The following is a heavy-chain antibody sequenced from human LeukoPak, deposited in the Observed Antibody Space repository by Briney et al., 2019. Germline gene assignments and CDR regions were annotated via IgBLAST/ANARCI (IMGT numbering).Heavy chain of an antibody. CDR2: INSSGSR. D-gene: IGHD4-17*01. J-gene: IGHJ3*02. V-gene: IGHV3-53*01. CDR3: ARGIYGPNDAFDI. Sequence: GGSLRLSCAASGFIVTSNYMNWVRQALGKGLEWVSFINSSGSRYYADSVKGRFTISRANTKNTLYLQMNSLRAEDTAIYYCARGIYGPNDAFDIWGQGTMVTVSS. CDR1: GFIVTSNY.